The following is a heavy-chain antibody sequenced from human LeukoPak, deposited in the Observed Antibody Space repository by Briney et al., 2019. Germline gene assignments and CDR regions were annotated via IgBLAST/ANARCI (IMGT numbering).Heavy chain of an antibody. CDR3: ARRIGGYYYYYMDV. Sequence: GGSLRLSCAASGFTFDDYGMSWVRQAPGKGLEWVSGINWNGGSTGYADSVKGRFTISRDNAKNSLYLQMNSLRAEDTALYHCARRIGGYYYYYMDVWGKGTTVTISS. J-gene: IGHJ6*03. V-gene: IGHV3-20*01. CDR2: INWNGGST. CDR1: GFTFDDYG.